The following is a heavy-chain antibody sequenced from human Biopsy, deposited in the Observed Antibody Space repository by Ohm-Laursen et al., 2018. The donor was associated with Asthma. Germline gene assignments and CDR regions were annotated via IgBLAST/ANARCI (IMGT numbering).Heavy chain of an antibody. V-gene: IGHV3-30*03. J-gene: IGHJ3*02. Sequence: SLRLSCAASGLTFRNYGMHWVRQAPGKGLEWVALVSSDGHNKYYEDSVKGRFTISRDNSRNRLYLQINSLTVEDSAVYFCARQSGQEYGDSIPFDTWGQGTKVAVSS. CDR1: GLTFRNYG. CDR3: ARQSGQEYGDSIPFDT. D-gene: IGHD3-22*01. CDR2: VSSDGHNK.